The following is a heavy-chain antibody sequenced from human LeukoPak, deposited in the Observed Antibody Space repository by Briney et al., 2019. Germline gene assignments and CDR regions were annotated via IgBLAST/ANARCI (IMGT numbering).Heavy chain of an antibody. Sequence: SVKVSCKASGYTFTSYAISWVRQAPGQGLEWMGGIIPIFGTANYAQKFQGRVTITADESTSTAYMELSSLRSEDTAVYYCARDSHDYGDYVYYWGQGTLVTVSS. J-gene: IGHJ4*02. CDR1: GYTFTSYA. CDR3: ARDSHDYGDYVYY. V-gene: IGHV1-69*13. CDR2: IIPIFGTA. D-gene: IGHD4-17*01.